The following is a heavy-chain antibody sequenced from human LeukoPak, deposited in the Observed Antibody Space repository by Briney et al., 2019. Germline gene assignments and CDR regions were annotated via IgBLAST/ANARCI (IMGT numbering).Heavy chain of an antibody. V-gene: IGHV3-33*06. J-gene: IGHJ6*03. CDR1: GFTFSSYA. CDR3: AKDGVDYYYYYMDV. D-gene: IGHD2-8*01. CDR2: IWYDGSNK. Sequence: GGSLRLSCAASGFTFSSYAMSWVRQAPGKGLEWVAVIWYDGSNKYYADSVKGRFTISRDNSKNTLYLQMNSLRAEDTAVYYCAKDGVDYYYYYMDVWGKGTTVTVSS.